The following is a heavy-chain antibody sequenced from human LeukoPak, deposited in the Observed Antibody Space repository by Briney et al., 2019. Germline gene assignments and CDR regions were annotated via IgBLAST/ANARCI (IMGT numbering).Heavy chain of an antibody. V-gene: IGHV3-23*01. CDR2: IGGLGSST. CDR3: ARDPGVVAFHYFDF. J-gene: IGHJ4*02. Sequence: GGSLRLSCAASGFTFSSHAMAWVRQAPGKGLEWVSAIGGLGSSTYYGDSVKGRFTISRDNSKNSVYLQMNSLRVEDTAVYYCARDPGVVAFHYFDFWGQGTLITVSS. D-gene: IGHD3-3*01. CDR1: GFTFSSHA.